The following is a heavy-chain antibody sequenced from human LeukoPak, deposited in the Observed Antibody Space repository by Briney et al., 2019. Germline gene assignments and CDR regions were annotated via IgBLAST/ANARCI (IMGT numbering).Heavy chain of an antibody. D-gene: IGHD3-22*01. Sequence: SETLSLPCAVYGESFSGYYWSWIRQPPGKGLEWIGSIYYSGSTYYNPSLKSRVTISVDTSKNQFSLKVSSVTAADTAVYYCARQGVIVVVTPFDYWGQGTLVTVSS. V-gene: IGHV4-34*01. J-gene: IGHJ4*02. CDR2: IYYSGST. CDR1: GESFSGYY. CDR3: ARQGVIVVVTPFDY.